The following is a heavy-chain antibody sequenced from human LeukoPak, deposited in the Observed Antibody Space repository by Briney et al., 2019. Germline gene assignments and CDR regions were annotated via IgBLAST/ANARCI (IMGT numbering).Heavy chain of an antibody. V-gene: IGHV3-7*03. J-gene: IGHJ3*02. CDR1: GFTFSNYW. CDR3: IGSGWYFAFDI. Sequence: PGGSLRLSCAASGFTFSNYWMTWVRQAPGKGLEWVANIKHDGSEDYYLDSVKGRFTISRDNAKSSMWLQMNSLRAEDTAVYYCIGSGWYFAFDIWGQGTMVTVSS. CDR2: IKHDGSED. D-gene: IGHD6-19*01.